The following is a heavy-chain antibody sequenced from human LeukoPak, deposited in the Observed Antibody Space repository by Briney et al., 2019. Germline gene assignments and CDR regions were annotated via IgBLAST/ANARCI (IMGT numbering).Heavy chain of an antibody. CDR2: ISYDGSNK. Sequence: PGGSLRLSCAASGFAFSSYGMHWVGEAPGKGLEGVGVISYDGSNKYDADSVKGRFTISRDNSKNPLYLQMNSLRAEDTAVYYCAKDHQQWPPYYYGMDVWGQGTTVTVSS. J-gene: IGHJ6*02. D-gene: IGHD6-19*01. CDR1: GFAFSSYG. V-gene: IGHV3-30*18. CDR3: AKDHQQWPPYYYGMDV.